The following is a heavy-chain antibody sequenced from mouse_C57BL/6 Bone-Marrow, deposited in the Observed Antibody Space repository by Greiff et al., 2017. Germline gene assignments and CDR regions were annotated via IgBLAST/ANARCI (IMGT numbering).Heavy chain of an antibody. J-gene: IGHJ2*01. D-gene: IGHD1-1*01. CDR3: ARGGYYYGSSLFDY. CDR2: IYPGDGDT. V-gene: IGHV1-82*01. Sequence: QVQLQQSGPELVKPGASVKISCKASGYAFSSSWMNWVKQRPGKGLEWIGRIYPGDGDTNYNGKFKGKATLTADKSSSTAYMQLSSLTSEDSAVYFCARGGYYYGSSLFDYWGQGTTLTVSS. CDR1: GYAFSSSW.